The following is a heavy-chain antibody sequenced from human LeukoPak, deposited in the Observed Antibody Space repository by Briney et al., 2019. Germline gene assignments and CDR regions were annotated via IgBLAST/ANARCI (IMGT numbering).Heavy chain of an antibody. V-gene: IGHV1-69*06. CDR1: GGTFSSYA. J-gene: IGHJ4*02. CDR3: ASINYDILTGYRGY. D-gene: IGHD3-9*01. CDR2: IIPIFGTA. Sequence: ASVKVSCKASGGTFSSYAISWVRQAPGQGLEWMGGIIPIFGTANYAQKFQGRVTIIADKSTSTAYMELSSLRSEDTAVYYCASINYDILTGYRGYWGQGTLVTVSS.